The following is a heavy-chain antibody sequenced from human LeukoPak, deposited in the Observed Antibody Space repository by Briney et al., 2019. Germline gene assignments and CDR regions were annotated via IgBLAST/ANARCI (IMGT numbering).Heavy chain of an antibody. Sequence: PSETLSLTCAVYGGSLRGYYWSWIRQPPGKGLEWIGEINHSGSTNYNPSLKSRVTISVDTSKNQFSLKLSSVPAADTAVYYCATSRWGRFGYWGQGTLVTVSS. CDR2: INHSGST. J-gene: IGHJ4*02. CDR1: GGSLRGYY. CDR3: ATSRWGRFGY. D-gene: IGHD1-26*01. V-gene: IGHV4-34*01.